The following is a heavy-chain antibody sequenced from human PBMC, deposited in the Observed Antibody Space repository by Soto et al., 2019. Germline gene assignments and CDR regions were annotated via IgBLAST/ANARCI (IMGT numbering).Heavy chain of an antibody. CDR2: ISYDGSNK. D-gene: IGHD6-19*01. J-gene: IGHJ4*02. CDR1: GFTFSSYA. V-gene: IGHV3-30-3*01. Sequence: QVQLVESGGGVVQPGRYLRLSCAASGFTFSSYAMHWVRQAPGKGLEWVAVISYDGSNKYYADSVKSRFTISRDNSKNTLYLHMNSLRAEDTAVYYCARDGISGISVAGTLDYWGQGTLVTVSS. CDR3: ARDGISGISVAGTLDY.